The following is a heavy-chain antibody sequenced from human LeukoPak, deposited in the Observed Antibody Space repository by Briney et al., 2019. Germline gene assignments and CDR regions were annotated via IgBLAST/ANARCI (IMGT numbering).Heavy chain of an antibody. CDR1: GCTFRFYA. D-gene: IGHD4-11*01. Sequence: SVNVCCYSSGCTFRFYANWWLWLAPGQGLEWMGGIIPIFGTANYAQKFQGRVKLTADESMSTAYMELSSLRSEDTALYYYARLQTWGQGPLVTVSS. V-gene: IGHV1-69*13. CDR3: ARLQT. CDR2: IIPIFGTA. J-gene: IGHJ4*02.